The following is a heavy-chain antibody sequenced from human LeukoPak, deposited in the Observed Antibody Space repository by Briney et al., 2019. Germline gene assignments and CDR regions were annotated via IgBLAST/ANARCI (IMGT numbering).Heavy chain of an antibody. V-gene: IGHV3-9*01. D-gene: IGHD6-19*01. J-gene: IGHJ4*02. Sequence: GGSLRLSCAASGFTFDDYAMHWVRQAPGKGLEWVSGISWNSGSIGYADSVKGRFTISRDNAKNSLCLQMNSLRAEDTALYYCAADPSGWYVFDYWGQGTLVTVSS. CDR3: AADPSGWYVFDY. CDR1: GFTFDDYA. CDR2: ISWNSGSI.